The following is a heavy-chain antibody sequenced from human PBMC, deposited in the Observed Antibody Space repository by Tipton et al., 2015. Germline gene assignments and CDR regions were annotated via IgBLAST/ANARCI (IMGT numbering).Heavy chain of an antibody. V-gene: IGHV4-38-2*02. D-gene: IGHD2-21*01. CDR2: IDHNGGT. CDR3: ARRCGADCYWGYYFDH. CDR1: GYSISRDYF. J-gene: IGHJ4*02. Sequence: TLSLTCTVSGYSISRDYFWGWIRQPPGKGLEWIGSIDHNGGTYYIPSLKSRVTISVDTSKNQFSLNLKSVTAADTAVYYCARRCGADCYWGYYFDHWGQGTLVNVSS.